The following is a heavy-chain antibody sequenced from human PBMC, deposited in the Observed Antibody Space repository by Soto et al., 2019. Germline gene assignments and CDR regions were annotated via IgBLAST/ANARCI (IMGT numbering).Heavy chain of an antibody. D-gene: IGHD3-22*01. CDR1: GFTFSSYA. CDR2: LSGSGAGR. CDR3: AKDQRTGVSGYPDYYFDY. J-gene: IGHJ4*02. V-gene: IGHV3-23*01. Sequence: GGSLRLSCAASGFTFSSYAMSWVRQAPGKGLEWVSGLSGSGAGRFYADSVTGRFTISRDNSKNTLYLEMNSLRAEDTAIYYCAKDQRTGVSGYPDYYFDYWGQGTLVTVSS.